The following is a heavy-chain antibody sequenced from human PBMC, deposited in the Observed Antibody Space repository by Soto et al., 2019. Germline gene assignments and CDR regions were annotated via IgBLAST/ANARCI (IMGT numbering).Heavy chain of an antibody. CDR2: ISAYNGNT. V-gene: IGHV1-18*01. CDR3: ARDRSGWYPHAEYFQH. J-gene: IGHJ1*01. D-gene: IGHD6-19*01. CDR1: GYTFTSYG. Sequence: GASVKVSCKASGYTFTSYGISWVRQAPGQGLEWMGWISAYNGNTNYAQKLQGRVTMTTDTSTSTAYMELRSLRSDDTAVYYCARDRSGWYPHAEYFQHWGQGTLVTVSS.